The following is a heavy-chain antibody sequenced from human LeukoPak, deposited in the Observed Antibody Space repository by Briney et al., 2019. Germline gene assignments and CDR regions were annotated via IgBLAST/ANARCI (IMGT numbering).Heavy chain of an antibody. D-gene: IGHD2-2*02. CDR1: GGSFSGYY. J-gene: IGHJ6*02. V-gene: IGHV4-34*01. CDR3: ARDIVVVPAAILPYYYYGMDV. Sequence: PSETLSLTCAVYGGSFSGYYWSWIRQPPGEGLEWIGEINHSGSTNYNPSLKSRVTISVDTSKNQFSLKLSSVTAADTAVYYCARDIVVVPAAILPYYYYGMDVWGQGTTVTVSS. CDR2: INHSGST.